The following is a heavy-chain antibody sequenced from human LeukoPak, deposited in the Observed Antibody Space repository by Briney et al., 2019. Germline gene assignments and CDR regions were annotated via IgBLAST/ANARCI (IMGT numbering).Heavy chain of an antibody. CDR3: ARGYYYYMDV. V-gene: IGHV4-61*02. CDR1: GGSISSGSYY. CDR2: IYTSGST. J-gene: IGHJ6*03. Sequence: SQTLSLTCTVSGGSISSGSYYWSWIRQPAGKGLEWTERIYTSGSTNYNPSLKSRVTISVDTSKNQFSLKLSSVTAADTAVYYCARGYYYYMDVWGKGTTVTISS.